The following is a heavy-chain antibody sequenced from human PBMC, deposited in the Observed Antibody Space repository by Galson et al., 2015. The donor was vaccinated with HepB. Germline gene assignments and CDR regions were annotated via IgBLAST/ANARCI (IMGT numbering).Heavy chain of an antibody. D-gene: IGHD3-3*01. CDR1: GFTFSSYW. Sequence: SLRLSCAASGFTFSSYWMHWVRHAPGKGLVWVSRINSDGSSTSYADSVKGRFTISRDNAKNTLYLQMNSLRAEDTAVYYCARGQSDFWSGPDAFDIWGQGTMVTVSS. V-gene: IGHV3-74*01. CDR2: INSDGSST. CDR3: ARGQSDFWSGPDAFDI. J-gene: IGHJ3*02.